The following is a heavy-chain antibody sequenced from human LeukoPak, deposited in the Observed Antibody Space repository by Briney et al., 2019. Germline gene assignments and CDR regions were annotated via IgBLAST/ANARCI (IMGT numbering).Heavy chain of an antibody. D-gene: IGHD1-26*01. CDR1: GGSFSGYY. Sequence: PSETLSLTCAVYGGSFSGYYWSWIRQPPGKGLEWIGEINHSGSTNYNPSLKSRVTISVDTSKNQFSLKLSSVTAADTAVYYCARRGRSGSYYRYFDYWGQGTLVTVSS. J-gene: IGHJ4*02. V-gene: IGHV4-34*01. CDR2: INHSGST. CDR3: ARRGRSGSYYRYFDY.